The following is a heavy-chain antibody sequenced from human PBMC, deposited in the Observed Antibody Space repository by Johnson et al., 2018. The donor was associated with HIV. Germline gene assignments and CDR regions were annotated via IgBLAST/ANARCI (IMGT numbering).Heavy chain of an antibody. Sequence: QVQLVESGGGVVQPGRSLRLSCAASGFTFSSYAMHWVRQAPGKGLEWVAVISYDGSNKYYADSVKGRFTISRDNSKNTLYLQMNSLRPEDTAFYYCAKDLPGTSRQEAFDIWGQGTKVTVSS. V-gene: IGHV3-30-3*01. J-gene: IGHJ3*02. CDR1: GFTFSSYA. CDR2: ISYDGSNK. D-gene: IGHD2-2*01. CDR3: AKDLPGTSRQEAFDI.